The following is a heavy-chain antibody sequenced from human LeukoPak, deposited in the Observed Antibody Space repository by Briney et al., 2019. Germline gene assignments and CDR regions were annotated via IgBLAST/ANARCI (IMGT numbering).Heavy chain of an antibody. CDR2: ISGSGGST. D-gene: IGHD5-12*01. J-gene: IGHJ4*02. CDR3: AKSGGYDPYYFDY. Sequence: PGGSLRLSCAASGFTFSSYGMSWVRQAPGKGLEWVSAISGSGGSTYYADSVKGRFTISRDNSKNTLYLQMNSLRAEDTAVYYCAKSGGYDPYYFDYWGQGTLVTVSS. CDR1: GFTFSSYG. V-gene: IGHV3-23*01.